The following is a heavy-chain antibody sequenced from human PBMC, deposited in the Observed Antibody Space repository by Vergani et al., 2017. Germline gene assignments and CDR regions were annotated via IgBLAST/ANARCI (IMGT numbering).Heavy chain of an antibody. Sequence: QVQLQQWGGGLLKPSETLSLTCVVNGGSFTSYHWTWIRQSPGEGLEWVGDIDHTGRPDYNPSLKSRLTMSVDNSLNQFSLTLNSVTATDPAILFGARVNTETNGHLYYYYYMDVWGQGTAVTVS. CDR3: ARVNTETNGHLYYYYYMDV. J-gene: IGHJ6*03. CDR2: IDHTGRP. D-gene: IGHD4-11*01. CDR1: GGSFTSYH. V-gene: IGHV4-34*01.